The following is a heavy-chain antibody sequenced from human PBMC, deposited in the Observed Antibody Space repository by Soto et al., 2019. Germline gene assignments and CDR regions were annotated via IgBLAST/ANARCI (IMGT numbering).Heavy chain of an antibody. D-gene: IGHD2-15*01. CDR1: GGTFSSYA. J-gene: IGHJ6*02. Sequence: QVQLVQSGGEVKKPGSSVKVSCKAPGGTFSSYAISWVRQAPGQGLEWMGGSIPIFGTANYAQKFQGRVTITADESTSTGYMELSSLRSEDTAVYYCARSQGGSSSLDIYYYYYYGMDVWGQGTTVTVSS. CDR3: ARSQGGSSSLDIYYYYYYGMDV. V-gene: IGHV1-69*01. CDR2: SIPIFGTA.